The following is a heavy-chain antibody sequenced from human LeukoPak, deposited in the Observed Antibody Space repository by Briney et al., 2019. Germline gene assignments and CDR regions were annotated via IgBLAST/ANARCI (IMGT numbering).Heavy chain of an antibody. V-gene: IGHV3-7*03. CDR3: ALYTYGYSFDY. D-gene: IGHD3-10*01. CDR2: IKQDGSEN. Sequence: GGSLRLSCAASGFTFSGRWMSWVRQAPGKGPEWVANIKQDGSENHYVDSVKGRFTISRDNAKNSLYLQMNSLRVEDTAVYYCALYTYGYSFDYWGQGALVIVSS. CDR1: GFTFSGRW. J-gene: IGHJ4*02.